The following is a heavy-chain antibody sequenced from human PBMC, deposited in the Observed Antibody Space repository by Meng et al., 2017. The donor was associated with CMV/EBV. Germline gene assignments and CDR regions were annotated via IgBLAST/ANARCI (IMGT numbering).Heavy chain of an antibody. J-gene: IGHJ4*02. Sequence: VQLVKSGAEGKKPGSSVKASCKASGGTFSSYAISWVRQAPGQGLEWMGGIIPIFGTANYAQKFQGRVTITADESTSTAYMELSSLRSEDTAVYYCARMPRDGYNYIDYWGQGTLVTVSS. V-gene: IGHV1-69*12. CDR2: IIPIFGTA. CDR3: ARMPRDGYNYIDY. CDR1: GGTFSSYA. D-gene: IGHD5-24*01.